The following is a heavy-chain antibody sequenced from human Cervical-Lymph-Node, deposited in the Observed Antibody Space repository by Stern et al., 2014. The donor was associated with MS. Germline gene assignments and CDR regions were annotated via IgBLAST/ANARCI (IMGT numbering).Heavy chain of an antibody. D-gene: IGHD1-26*01. Sequence: VQLVESGGGLVKPGGSLRLSCVVSGFTFSTNTMNWVRQAPGKGLEWVSSISRSSSYKYYADSVKGRFTISRDNTKNSLYLQMNSLRAEDTAVYYCARDSGSYSLFDYWGQGTLVTVSS. CDR2: ISRSSSYK. V-gene: IGHV3-21*01. CDR3: ARDSGSYSLFDY. CDR1: GFTFSTNT. J-gene: IGHJ4*02.